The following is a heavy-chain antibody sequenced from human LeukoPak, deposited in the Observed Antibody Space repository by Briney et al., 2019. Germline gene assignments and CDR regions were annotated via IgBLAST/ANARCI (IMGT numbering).Heavy chain of an antibody. V-gene: IGHV1-69*13. J-gene: IGHJ4*02. CDR3: ARAAQTGGDFDY. D-gene: IGHD7-27*01. CDR2: IIPIFGTA. CDR1: GGTFSSYA. Sequence: SVKVSCKASGGTFSSYAISWVRQAPGQGLEWMGGIIPIFGTANYAQKFQGRVTITADESTSTAYMELNSLRSEDTAVYYCARAAQTGGDFDYWGQGTLVTVSS.